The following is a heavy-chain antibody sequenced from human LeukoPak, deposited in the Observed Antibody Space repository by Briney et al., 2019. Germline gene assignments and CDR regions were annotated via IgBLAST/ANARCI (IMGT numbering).Heavy chain of an antibody. CDR1: GGSISSYY. Sequence: PSETLSLTCTVSGGSISSYYWSWIRQPPGKGLEWIGYIYYSGSTNYNPSLKSRVTISVDTSKNQFSLKLSSVTAADTAVYYCASYLGYDILTGYPLRGAFDIWGQGTMVTVSS. J-gene: IGHJ3*02. CDR2: IYYSGST. CDR3: ASYLGYDILTGYPLRGAFDI. D-gene: IGHD3-9*01. V-gene: IGHV4-59*01.